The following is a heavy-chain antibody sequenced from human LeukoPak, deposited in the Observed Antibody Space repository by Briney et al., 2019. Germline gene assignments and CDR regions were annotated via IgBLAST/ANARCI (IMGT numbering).Heavy chain of an antibody. D-gene: IGHD5-12*01. Sequence: GSLRLSCAASGFTFSSYSMNWVRQAPGKGLEWVSSISSSSSYIYYADSVKGRFTISRDNAKNSLYLQMNSLRAEDTAVCYCARDSGHSGYDLDYWGQGTLVTVSS. V-gene: IGHV3-21*01. CDR1: GFTFSSYS. J-gene: IGHJ4*02. CDR2: ISSSSSYI. CDR3: ARDSGHSGYDLDY.